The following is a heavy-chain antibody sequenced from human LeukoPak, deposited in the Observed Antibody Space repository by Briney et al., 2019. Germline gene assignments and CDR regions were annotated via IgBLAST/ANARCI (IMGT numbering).Heavy chain of an antibody. V-gene: IGHV3-64*01. Sequence: PGGSLRLSCAASGFTFSSYAMHWVRQAPGKGLEYVSAISSNGGSTYYANSVKGRFTTSRDNSKNTLYLQMGSLRAEDMAVYYCARDKTGGATNFDYWGQGTLVTVSS. CDR2: ISSNGGST. J-gene: IGHJ4*02. CDR1: GFTFSSYA. D-gene: IGHD1-26*01. CDR3: ARDKTGGATNFDY.